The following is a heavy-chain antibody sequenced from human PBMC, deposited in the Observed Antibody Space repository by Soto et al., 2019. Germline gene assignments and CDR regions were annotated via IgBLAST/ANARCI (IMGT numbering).Heavy chain of an antibody. CDR1: GGSISSYY. J-gene: IGHJ4*02. CDR3: ARLISDYVSPDY. D-gene: IGHD3-16*01. Sequence: LSLTCTVSGGSISSYYWSWIRQPPGKGLEWIGYIYYGGSTNYNPSLKSRVTISVDTSKNQFSLKLSSVTAADTAVYYCARLISDYVSPDYWGQGTLVTVSS. CDR2: IYYGGST. V-gene: IGHV4-59*08.